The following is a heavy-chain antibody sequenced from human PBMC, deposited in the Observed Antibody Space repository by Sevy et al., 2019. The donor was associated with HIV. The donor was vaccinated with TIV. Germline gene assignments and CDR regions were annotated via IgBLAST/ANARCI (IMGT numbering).Heavy chain of an antibody. Sequence: SETLSLTCAVYGGSFSGYYWSWIRQPPGKGLEWIGEINHSGSTNYNPSLKSRVTISVDTSKNQFSLKLSSVTAADTAVYYCARGLPYYYGSGSYFDYWGQRTLVTVSS. CDR2: INHSGST. CDR1: GGSFSGYY. D-gene: IGHD3-10*01. CDR3: ARGLPYYYGSGSYFDY. J-gene: IGHJ4*02. V-gene: IGHV4-34*01.